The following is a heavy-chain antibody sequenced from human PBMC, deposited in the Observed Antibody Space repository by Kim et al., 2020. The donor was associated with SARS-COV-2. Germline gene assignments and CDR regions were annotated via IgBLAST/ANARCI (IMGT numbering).Heavy chain of an antibody. D-gene: IGHD3-3*01. CDR1: GFIFGDYA. Sequence: GGSLRLSCAVSGFIFGDYAMSWVRQAPGKGLEWVSSLSGNGGITYYADSVKGRFTVSRDNSKNTLYLQMNSLRADDTALYYCAKRTDFWTGYFDYWGRGTLVTVSS. V-gene: IGHV3-23*01. CDR3: AKRTDFWTGYFDY. J-gene: IGHJ4*02. CDR2: LSGNGGIT.